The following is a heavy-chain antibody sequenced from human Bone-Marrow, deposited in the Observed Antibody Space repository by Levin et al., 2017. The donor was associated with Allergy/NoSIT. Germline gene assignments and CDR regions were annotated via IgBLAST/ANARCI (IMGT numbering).Heavy chain of an antibody. CDR2: ISGSGGST. CDR1: GFTFSSYA. CDR3: AKKGANYDFKYYYYMDV. D-gene: IGHD3-3*01. Sequence: GGSLRLSCAASGFTFSSYAMSWVRQAPGKGLEWVSAISGSGGSTYYADSVKGRFTISRDNSRNTLYLQMNSLRAEDTAVYYCAKKGANYDFKYYYYMDVWGRGTPVTVSS. V-gene: IGHV3-23*01. J-gene: IGHJ6*03.